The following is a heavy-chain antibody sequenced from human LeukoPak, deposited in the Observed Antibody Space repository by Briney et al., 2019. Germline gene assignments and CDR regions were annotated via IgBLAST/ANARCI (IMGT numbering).Heavy chain of an antibody. V-gene: IGHV5-51*01. CDR2: FYPGGSDT. Sequence: GESLKISCKGSGYSFTSYWSGWVRQLPGKGVGWMGVFYPGGSDTRHSPSFQGQVTISADKSISTANLQWSSLKTSDTAMYYCANRGTYNWNYRDAFDIWGQGTMVTVSS. J-gene: IGHJ3*02. D-gene: IGHD1-7*01. CDR3: ANRGTYNWNYRDAFDI. CDR1: GYSFTSYW.